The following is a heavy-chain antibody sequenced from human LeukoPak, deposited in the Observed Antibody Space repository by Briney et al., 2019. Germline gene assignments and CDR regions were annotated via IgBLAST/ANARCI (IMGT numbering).Heavy chain of an antibody. CDR3: ARVSSGGSHY. CDR1: ESIFSNFD. J-gene: IGHJ4*01. CDR2: ISSSGSST. Sequence: GGSLRLSCAASESIFSNFDMSWVRQAPGKGLEWVSDISSSGSSTYYADSVRGRFTISRDNSKNTLFLQMNSLSAADAAVYYCARVSSGGSHYWGQGTLVTVS. D-gene: IGHD6-25*01. V-gene: IGHV3-23*01.